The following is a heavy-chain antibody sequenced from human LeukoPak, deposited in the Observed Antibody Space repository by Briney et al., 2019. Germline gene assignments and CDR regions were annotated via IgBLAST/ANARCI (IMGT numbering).Heavy chain of an antibody. CDR3: ARHVYSSDYYFVC. J-gene: IGHJ4*02. CDR2: IDPSDSYT. Sequence: GESLQIYCKGPRYSFTYFRISWGRQMPGKGLERMGRIDPSDSYTTYSPSFQGHVTISADKPMSTAFLQWDTVVYYGTAMCYCARHVYSSDYYFVCWGQGRLVTVSS. CDR1: RYSFTYFR. D-gene: IGHD6-25*01. V-gene: IGHV5-10-1*01.